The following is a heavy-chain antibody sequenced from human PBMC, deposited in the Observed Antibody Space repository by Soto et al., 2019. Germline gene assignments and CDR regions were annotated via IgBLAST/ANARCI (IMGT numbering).Heavy chain of an antibody. CDR3: SRDGYGGYLDS. J-gene: IGHJ4*02. CDR1: GFTFSSYW. Sequence: EVQLVESGGGLVQPGGSLRLSCEASGFTFSSYWMSWVRQAPGKGLEWVANIHQDGAGRYYVDSVKGRFTISRDNAKNSLYLQMNGRRVEDRAVYYCSRDGYGGYLDSWGQGTLVTVSS. D-gene: IGHD1-26*01. CDR2: IHQDGAGR. V-gene: IGHV3-7*04.